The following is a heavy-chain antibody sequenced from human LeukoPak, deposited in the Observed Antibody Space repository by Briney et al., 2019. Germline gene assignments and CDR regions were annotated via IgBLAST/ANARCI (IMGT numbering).Heavy chain of an antibody. D-gene: IGHD3-22*01. CDR1: GYTFTSYY. CDR2: INPSGGST. Sequence: ASVKVSCKASGYTFTSYYMHWVRQAPGQGLEWMGIINPSGGSTSYAQKFQGRVTMTRDMSTSTVYMELSSLRSEDTAVYYCVGGVVVTPDAFDIWGQGTMVTVSS. CDR3: VGGVVVTPDAFDI. J-gene: IGHJ3*02. V-gene: IGHV1-46*01.